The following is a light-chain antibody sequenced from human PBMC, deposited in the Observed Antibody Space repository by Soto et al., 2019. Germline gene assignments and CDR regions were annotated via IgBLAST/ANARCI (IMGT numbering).Light chain of an antibody. V-gene: IGLV3-1*01. CDR2: QDS. Sequence: SYELTQPPSVSVSPGQTASITCSGDKLGDKYACWYQQKPGQSPVLVIYQDSKRPSGIPERFSGSNSGNTATLTFSGTQAMDEADYYCQAWDAGVFGGGTKLTVL. CDR3: QAWDAGV. J-gene: IGLJ2*01. CDR1: KLGDKY.